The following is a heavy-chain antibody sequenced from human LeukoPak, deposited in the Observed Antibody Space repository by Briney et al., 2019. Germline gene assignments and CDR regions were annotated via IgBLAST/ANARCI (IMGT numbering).Heavy chain of an antibody. Sequence: SETLSLTCAVYGGSVSGYYWSWIRQPPGKGLEWIGEINHSGSTNYNPSLKSRVTISVDTSKNQFSLKLSSVTAADTAVYSCARWHVSQNSPRPFDYWGQGTLVTVSS. CDR2: INHSGST. D-gene: IGHD3-16*01. CDR1: GGSVSGYY. J-gene: IGHJ4*02. V-gene: IGHV4-34*01. CDR3: ARWHVSQNSPRPFDY.